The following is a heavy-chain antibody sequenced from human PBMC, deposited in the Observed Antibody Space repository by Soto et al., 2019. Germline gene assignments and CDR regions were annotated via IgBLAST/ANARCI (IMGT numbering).Heavy chain of an antibody. D-gene: IGHD4-17*01. CDR2: INHSGST. V-gene: IGHV4-34*01. J-gene: IGHJ5*02. CDR1: GGSFSGYY. CDR3: ARSRGLRLSWFDP. Sequence: PSETLSLTCAVYGGSFSGYYWSWIRQPPGKGLEWIGEINHSGSTNYNPSLKSRVTISVDTSKNQFSLKLSSVTAADTAVYYCARSRGLRLSWFDPWGQGTLVTAPQ.